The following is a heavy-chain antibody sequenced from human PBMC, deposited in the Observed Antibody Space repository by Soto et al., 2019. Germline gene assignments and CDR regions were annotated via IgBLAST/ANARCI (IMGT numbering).Heavy chain of an antibody. CDR1: GYSFTSYW. CDR2: IYPGDSDT. Sequence: PGESLKISCKGSGYSFTSYWIGWVRQMPGKGLEWMGIIYPGDSDTRYSPSFQGQVTISRDNSRNTVYLQMNSLRADDTAVYYCAKDRLAGGFDYWGQGTLVTVSS. J-gene: IGHJ4*02. D-gene: IGHD3-16*01. CDR3: AKDRLAGGFDY. V-gene: IGHV5-51*01.